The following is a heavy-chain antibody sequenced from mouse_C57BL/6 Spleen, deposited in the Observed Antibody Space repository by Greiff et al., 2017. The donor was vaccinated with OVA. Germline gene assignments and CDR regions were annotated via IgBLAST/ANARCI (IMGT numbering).Heavy chain of an antibody. CDR2: FYPGSGSI. J-gene: IGHJ1*03. Sequence: VKLQESGAELVKPGASVKLSCKASGYTFTEYTIHWVKQRPGQGLEWIGWFYPGSGSIKYNEKFKVKATLTADKSSSTVYMELSRLTSEDSAVYFCAMHEGHTVVDLPYFDVWGTGTTVTVSS. D-gene: IGHD1-1*01. CDR3: AMHEGHTVVDLPYFDV. CDR1: GYTFTEYT. V-gene: IGHV1-62-2*01.